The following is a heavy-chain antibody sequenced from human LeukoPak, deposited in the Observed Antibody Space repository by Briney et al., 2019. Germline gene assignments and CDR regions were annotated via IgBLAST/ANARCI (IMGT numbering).Heavy chain of an antibody. CDR3: TATYYDFWSGEFDY. CDR2: IKSKTDGGTT. D-gene: IGHD3-3*01. CDR1: GFTFSNAW. J-gene: IGHJ4*02. Sequence: GGSLRLSCAASGFTFSNAWMSWVRQAPGKGLEWVGRIKSKTDGGTTDYAAPVQGRFTISRDDSKNTLYLQMNSPKTEDTAVYYCTATYYDFWSGEFDYWGQGTLVTVSS. V-gene: IGHV3-15*01.